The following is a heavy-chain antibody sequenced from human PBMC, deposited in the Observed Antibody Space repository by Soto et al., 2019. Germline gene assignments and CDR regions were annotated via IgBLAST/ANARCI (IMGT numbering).Heavy chain of an antibody. D-gene: IGHD5-18*01. CDR1: GFTFSSYA. Sequence: QVQLVESGGGVVQPGRSLRLSCAASGFTFSSYAMHWVRQAPGKGLEWVAVISYDGNNKYYADSVKGRFTISRDNSKNTLYLQMNSLRAEDTAVYYCARDSYTAMVTGDYWGQGTLVTVSS. J-gene: IGHJ4*02. CDR2: ISYDGNNK. V-gene: IGHV3-30-3*01. CDR3: ARDSYTAMVTGDY.